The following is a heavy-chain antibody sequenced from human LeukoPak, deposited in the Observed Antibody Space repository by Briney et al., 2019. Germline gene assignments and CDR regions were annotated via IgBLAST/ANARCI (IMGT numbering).Heavy chain of an antibody. V-gene: IGHV1-24*01. D-gene: IGHD6-13*01. Sequence: ASVKVSCKVSGYTLTELSMHWVRQAPGKGLEWMGGFDPEDGETIYAQKFQGRVTITADKSTSTAYMELSSLRSEDTAVYYCASPIAALGYWGQGTLVTVSS. CDR1: GYTLTELS. CDR2: FDPEDGET. CDR3: ASPIAALGY. J-gene: IGHJ4*02.